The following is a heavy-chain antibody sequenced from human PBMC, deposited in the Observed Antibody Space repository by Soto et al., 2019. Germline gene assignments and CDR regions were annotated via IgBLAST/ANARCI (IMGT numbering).Heavy chain of an antibody. Sequence: SETLSLTCTVSGGSISSYYWSWIRQPPGKGLEWIGYIYYSGSTNYNPSLKSRVTISVDTSKNQFSLKLSSVTAADTAVYYCARGVVMVRGVIGWFDPWGQGTLVTVSS. CDR3: ARGVVMVRGVIGWFDP. D-gene: IGHD3-10*01. V-gene: IGHV4-59*08. CDR2: IYYSGST. J-gene: IGHJ5*02. CDR1: GGSISSYY.